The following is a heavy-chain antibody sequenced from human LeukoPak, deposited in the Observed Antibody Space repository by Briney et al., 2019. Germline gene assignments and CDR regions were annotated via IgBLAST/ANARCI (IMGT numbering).Heavy chain of an antibody. CDR1: GYTFTSYD. D-gene: IGHD2-2*01. CDR2: INPNSGGT. J-gene: IGHJ5*02. V-gene: IGHV1-2*02. Sequence: ASVKVSCKASGYTFTSYDINWVRQAPGQGLEWMGWINPNSGGTNYAQKFQGRVTMTRDTSISTAYMELSRLRSDDTAVYYCARVLVVPAAIDWFDPWGQGTLVTVSS. CDR3: ARVLVVPAAIDWFDP.